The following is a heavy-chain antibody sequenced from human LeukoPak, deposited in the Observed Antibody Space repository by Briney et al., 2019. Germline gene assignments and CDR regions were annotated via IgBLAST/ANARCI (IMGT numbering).Heavy chain of an antibody. CDR2: IYPGDSDT. D-gene: IGHD4-23*01. J-gene: IGHJ4*02. Sequence: GESLKISCKGSGYSFTTYWIGWVRPMPGKGLEWMGIIYPGDSDTRYSPSFQGQVTMSADKSISTAYLQWSSLKASDTAMYYCARLNSSVFDHWGQGTLVTVSS. V-gene: IGHV5-51*01. CDR1: GYSFTTYW. CDR3: ARLNSSVFDH.